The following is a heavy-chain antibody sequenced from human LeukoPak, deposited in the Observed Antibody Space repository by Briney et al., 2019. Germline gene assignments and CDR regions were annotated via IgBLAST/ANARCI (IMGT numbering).Heavy chain of an antibody. V-gene: IGHV4-59*01. D-gene: IGHD1-26*01. CDR1: GGSISSYY. CDR2: IYYSGST. CDR3: ASSSGSYYFDY. J-gene: IGHJ4*02. Sequence: SETLSLTCTVSGGSISSYYWSRIRQPPGKGLEWIGYIYYSGSTNYNPSLKSRVTISVDTSKNQFSLKLSSVTAADTAVYYCASSSGSYYFDYWGQGTLVTVSS.